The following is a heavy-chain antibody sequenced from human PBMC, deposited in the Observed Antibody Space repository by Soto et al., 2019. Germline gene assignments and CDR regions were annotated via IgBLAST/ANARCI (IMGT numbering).Heavy chain of an antibody. D-gene: IGHD3-3*01. J-gene: IGHJ4*02. Sequence: GGSLRLSCAASGFTFSSYGMHWVRQAPGKGLEWVAVISYDGSNKYYADSVKGRFTISRDNSKNTLYLQMNSLRAEDTAVYYCAKNDSAIFGVVINYWGQGTLVTVSS. CDR1: GFTFSSYG. CDR3: AKNDSAIFGVVINY. V-gene: IGHV3-30*18. CDR2: ISYDGSNK.